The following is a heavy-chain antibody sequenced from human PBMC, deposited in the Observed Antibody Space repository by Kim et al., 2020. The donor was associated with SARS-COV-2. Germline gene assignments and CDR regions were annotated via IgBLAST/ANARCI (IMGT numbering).Heavy chain of an antibody. CDR1: GYTFTSYY. CDR3: ARGLTSGSYYSP. D-gene: IGHD3-10*01. Sequence: ASVKVSCKASGYTFTSYYIHWVRQAPGQGLEWVGIINPSGGSPTYTQKFQGRVTMTRDTSTSTVYMELSSLTSEDTAVYYCARGLTSGSYYSPWGQGTLV. CDR2: INPSGGSP. J-gene: IGHJ5*02. V-gene: IGHV1-46*01.